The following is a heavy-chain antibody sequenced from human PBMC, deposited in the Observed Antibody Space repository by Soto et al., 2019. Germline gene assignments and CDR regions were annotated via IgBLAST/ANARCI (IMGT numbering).Heavy chain of an antibody. V-gene: IGHV4-61*01. Sequence: SETLSLTCTVSGGSVSSGSYYWSWIRQPPGKGLEWIGYIYYSGSTNYNPSLKSRVTISVDTSKNQFSLKLSSVTAADTAVYYCAREGSYKNYYYYGMDVWGLGTTVTVSS. CDR1: GGSVSSGSYY. D-gene: IGHD2-15*01. J-gene: IGHJ6*02. CDR2: IYYSGST. CDR3: AREGSYKNYYYYGMDV.